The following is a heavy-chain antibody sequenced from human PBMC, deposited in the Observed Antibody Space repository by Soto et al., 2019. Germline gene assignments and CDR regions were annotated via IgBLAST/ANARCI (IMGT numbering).Heavy chain of an antibody. Sequence: QVQLQESGPGLVKPSQTLSLTCTVSGGSISIGDYYWSWIRQPPGKGLEWIGSIYYSGSTYYNPSLKSRVTISVDTSKNQFALKLNSVTAADTAVYYCASRHSSPYFDYWGQGTLVTVSS. CDR1: GGSISIGDYY. V-gene: IGHV4-30-4*01. D-gene: IGHD6-13*01. CDR2: IYYSGST. J-gene: IGHJ4*02. CDR3: ASRHSSPYFDY.